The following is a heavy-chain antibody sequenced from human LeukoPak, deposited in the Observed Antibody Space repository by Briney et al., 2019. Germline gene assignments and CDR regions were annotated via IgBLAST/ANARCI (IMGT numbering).Heavy chain of an antibody. CDR2: ISSSCSTT. CDR3: ARTAGYSYGYGAFDI. V-gene: IGHV3-11*01. CDR1: GFTFSDYY. Sequence: GGSLRLSCAASGFTFSDYYMSWIRQAPGKGLEGVSYISSSCSTTYYADSVKGRFTISRDNAKNSLYLQMNSLSADDTDLYYCARTAGYSYGYGAFDIWGQGTMVTVSS. J-gene: IGHJ3*02. D-gene: IGHD5-18*01.